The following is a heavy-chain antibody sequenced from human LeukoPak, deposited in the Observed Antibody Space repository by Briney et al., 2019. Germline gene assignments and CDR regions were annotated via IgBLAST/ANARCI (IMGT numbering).Heavy chain of an antibody. Sequence: PSETLSLTCTVSGGSISSYYWSWIRQPPGKGLEWIGYTYYSGSTNYNPSLKSRVTISVDTSKNQFSLKLSSVTAADTAVYYCARVQVYGEPNFDYWGQGTLVTVSS. V-gene: IGHV4-59*01. CDR1: GGSISSYY. CDR3: ARVQVYGEPNFDY. CDR2: TYYSGST. D-gene: IGHD4-17*01. J-gene: IGHJ4*02.